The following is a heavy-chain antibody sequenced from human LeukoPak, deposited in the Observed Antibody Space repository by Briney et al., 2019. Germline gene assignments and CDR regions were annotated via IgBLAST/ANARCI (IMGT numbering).Heavy chain of an antibody. D-gene: IGHD4-17*01. Sequence: GSSVKVSCKASGYTFTDYFIHGVRQAPGQGLEWMGWINPNTCGTNYAQRFQDRVTMTGDTSISTAYMELSSLRSDDTAVYYCTRDYRTTVTTSAYWGQGTLVTVSP. V-gene: IGHV1-2*02. CDR3: TRDYRTTVTTSAY. CDR1: GYTFTDYF. CDR2: INPNTCGT. J-gene: IGHJ4*02.